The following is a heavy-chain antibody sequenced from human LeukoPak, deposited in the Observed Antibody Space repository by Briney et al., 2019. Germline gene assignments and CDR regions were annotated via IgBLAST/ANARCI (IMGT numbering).Heavy chain of an antibody. CDR3: ARGKPIAVANLPDY. D-gene: IGHD6-19*01. Sequence: TSETLSLTCTVSGGAISSYYWSWIRHPPGKGLEWIGYIYYSGSTNYNPSLKSRVTISVDTSKNQFSLKLSSVTAADTAVYYCARGKPIAVANLPDYWGQGTLVTVSS. V-gene: IGHV4-59*01. J-gene: IGHJ4*02. CDR1: GGAISSYY. CDR2: IYYSGST.